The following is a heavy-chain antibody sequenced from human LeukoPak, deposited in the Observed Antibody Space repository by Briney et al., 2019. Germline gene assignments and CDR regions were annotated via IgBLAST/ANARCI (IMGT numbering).Heavy chain of an antibody. D-gene: IGHD2-15*01. CDR1: GFTFTSYA. V-gene: IGHV3-23*01. J-gene: IGHJ4*02. CDR3: AKTSGGNY. Sequence: GGSLGLSCVASGFTFTSYAMSWVRRAPGKGLEWVSATSESGGSTYYADSVKGRFTISRDNSKNTLYLQMNSLRAEDTAVYYCAKTSGGNYWGQGTLVTVSS. CDR2: TSESGGST.